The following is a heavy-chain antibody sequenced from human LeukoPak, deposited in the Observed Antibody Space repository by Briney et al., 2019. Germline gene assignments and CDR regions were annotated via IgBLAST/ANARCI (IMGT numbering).Heavy chain of an antibody. Sequence: ASVKVSCKASGYSFTTHDFNWVRQSTGQGLEGMGWMNPNSGKSGYAQKFQGRVTMTRDTSISTVYMELSSLGSDDTAVYYCARESGLTDNWLDSWGQGTLVIVSS. CDR1: GYSFTTHD. CDR2: MNPNSGKS. J-gene: IGHJ5*01. CDR3: ARESGLTDNWLDS. V-gene: IGHV1-8*01. D-gene: IGHD5-12*01.